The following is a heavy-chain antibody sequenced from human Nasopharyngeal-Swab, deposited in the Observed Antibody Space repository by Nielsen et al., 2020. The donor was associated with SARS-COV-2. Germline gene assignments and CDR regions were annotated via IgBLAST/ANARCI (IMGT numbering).Heavy chain of an antibody. D-gene: IGHD4-17*01. J-gene: IGHJ4*02. CDR2: INHSGST. CDR3: ARGNGAFDY. Sequence: SQTLSLTCAVYGGSFSGYYWSWIRQPPGEGLEWIGEINHSGSTNYNPSLKSRVTISVDTSKNQFSLKLSSVTAADTAVYYCARGNGAFDYWGQGTLVTVSS. V-gene: IGHV4-34*01. CDR1: GGSFSGYY.